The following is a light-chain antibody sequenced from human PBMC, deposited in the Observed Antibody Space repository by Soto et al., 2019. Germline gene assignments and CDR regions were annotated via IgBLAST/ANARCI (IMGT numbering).Light chain of an antibody. V-gene: IGKV3-15*01. CDR2: GAS. CDR1: QRVSSN. CDR3: QLYNNWPYI. J-gene: IGKJ2*01. Sequence: EIVMTQYPATLSVSPGERATLSCRASQRVSSNFASYQLNPGQAPRLLIYGASTRATGIPARFSGSGSGTDFTLTISSLQFEDFAVYYSQLYNNWPYIFGQGTKLEIK.